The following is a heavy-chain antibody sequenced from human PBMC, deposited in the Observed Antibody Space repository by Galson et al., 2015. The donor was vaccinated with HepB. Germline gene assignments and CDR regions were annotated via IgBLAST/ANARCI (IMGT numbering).Heavy chain of an antibody. J-gene: IGHJ4*02. CDR3: ARALTVLGEYYFDS. D-gene: IGHD2/OR15-2a*01. CDR2: SSAYRDKA. Sequence: SVKVSCKASGYSFSNYGISWVRQAPGQGLEWLGWSSAYRDKANYAQIVQGRVTMTTDTSTSTAYMELRNLKSDDTAVYYCARALTVLGEYYFDSWGQGTQVTVSS. V-gene: IGHV1-18*04. CDR1: GYSFSNYG.